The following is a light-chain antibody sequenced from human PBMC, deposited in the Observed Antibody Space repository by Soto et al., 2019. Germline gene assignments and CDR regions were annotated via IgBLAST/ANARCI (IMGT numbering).Light chain of an antibody. CDR1: RSISRF. CDR3: QQYYRYLT. V-gene: IGKV1-39*01. Sequence: DIQMTQSPSSLSASVGDRVTMTCRASRSISRFVSWYQQKPGKAPNLLIYSASSLHIGVPSRFSGSGSGTDFTLTISSLQPDDFTTYYCQQYYRYLTFGQGTKLEI. CDR2: SAS. J-gene: IGKJ2*01.